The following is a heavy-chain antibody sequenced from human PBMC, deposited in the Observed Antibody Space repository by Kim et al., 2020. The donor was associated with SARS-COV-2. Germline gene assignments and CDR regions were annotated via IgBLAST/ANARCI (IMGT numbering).Heavy chain of an antibody. D-gene: IGHD6-19*01. V-gene: IGHV3-23*01. CDR2: VNNGGNA. J-gene: IGHJ4*02. CDR1: GFTFSRYA. Sequence: GGSLRLSCVASGFTFSRYAMSWVRQAPGKEPEWIASVNNGGNAYYADSVQGRFTVSRDNSANTLNLHMNSLRAEDTALYYCAKDYHSSGWPTFDYWGQAT. CDR3: AKDYHSSGWPTFDY.